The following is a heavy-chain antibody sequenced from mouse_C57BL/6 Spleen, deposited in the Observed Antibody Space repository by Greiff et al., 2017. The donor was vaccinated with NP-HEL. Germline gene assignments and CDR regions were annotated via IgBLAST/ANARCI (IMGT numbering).Heavy chain of an antibody. V-gene: IGHV1-53*01. CDR2: INPSNGGT. CDR3: ASEPTVVADWYFDV. J-gene: IGHJ1*03. D-gene: IGHD1-1*01. CDR1: GYTFTSYW. Sequence: QVQLQQPGTELVKPGASVKLSCKASGYTFTSYWMHWVKQRPGQGLEWIGNINPSNGGTNYNEKFKSKATLTVDKSSSTAYMQLSSLTSEDSAVYYCASEPTVVADWYFDVWGTGTTVTVSS.